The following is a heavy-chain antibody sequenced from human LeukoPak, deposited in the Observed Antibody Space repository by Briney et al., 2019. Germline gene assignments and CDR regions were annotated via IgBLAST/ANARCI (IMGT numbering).Heavy chain of an antibody. V-gene: IGHV4-39*01. CDR1: GGSISSSSYY. CDR2: IYYSGST. CDR3: ARTRWDIVVVPAAPGRWFDP. D-gene: IGHD2-2*01. Sequence: PSETLSLTCTVSGGSISSSSYYWGWIRQPPGKGLEWIGSIYYSGSTYYNPSLKSRVTISVDTSKNQFPLKLSSVTAADTAVYYCARTRWDIVVVPAAPGRWFDPWGQGTLVTVSS. J-gene: IGHJ5*02.